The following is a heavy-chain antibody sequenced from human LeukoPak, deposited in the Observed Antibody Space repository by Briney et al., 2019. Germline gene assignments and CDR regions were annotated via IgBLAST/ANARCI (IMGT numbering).Heavy chain of an antibody. Sequence: ASVKVSCKASGDTLTTYSISWVRQAPGQGLEWMGGIIPIFGTANYAQKFQGRVTITADESTSTAYMELSSLRSEDTAVYYCARVSLSSGWYTSDAFDIWGQGTMVTVSS. CDR3: ARVSLSSGWYTSDAFDI. CDR2: IIPIFGTA. J-gene: IGHJ3*02. V-gene: IGHV1-69*13. CDR1: GDTLTTYS. D-gene: IGHD6-19*01.